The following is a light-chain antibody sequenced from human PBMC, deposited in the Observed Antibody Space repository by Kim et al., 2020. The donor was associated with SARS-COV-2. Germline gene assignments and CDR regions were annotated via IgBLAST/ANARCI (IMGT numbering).Light chain of an antibody. J-gene: IGLJ3*02. CDR2: DVS. CDR3: SSYTRSTTWV. CDR1: GSDIGTYNY. V-gene: IGLV2-14*03. Sequence: GQSITISCTGTGSDIGTYNYVSWYQQHPGKAPKRVIYDVSKRPSGVSDRFSGSKSANTASLTISGLQAEDEADYYCSSYTRSTTWVFGGGTKVTVL.